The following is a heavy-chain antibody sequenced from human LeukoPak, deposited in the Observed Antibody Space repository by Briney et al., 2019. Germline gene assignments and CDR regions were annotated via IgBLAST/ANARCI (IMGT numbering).Heavy chain of an antibody. V-gene: IGHV4-59*01. CDR2: IYNTGTT. J-gene: IGHJ4*02. D-gene: IGHD2/OR15-2a*01. Sequence: PSETLSLTCSVSGGSISTYYWNWIRQPPGKGLEWIGYIYNTGTTNYNPSLKSRVTISVDTPKNQFSLNLRSVNAADTAVYYCARKSPAGYFNFDYWGQGTLVAVSS. CDR1: GGSISTYY. CDR3: ARKSPAGYFNFDY.